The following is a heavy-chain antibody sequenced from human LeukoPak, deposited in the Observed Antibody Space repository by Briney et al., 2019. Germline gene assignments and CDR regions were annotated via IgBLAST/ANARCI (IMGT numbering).Heavy chain of an antibody. CDR3: ARVNDDIGTFDI. J-gene: IGHJ3*02. CDR2: IYHSGST. CDR1: GYSISSGYY. Sequence: PSETLSLTCAVSGYSISSGYYWGWIRQPPGKGLEWIGSIYHSGSTYYNPSLKSRVTISIDTSKNQFSLKLSSVTAADTAVYYCARVNDDIGTFDIWGQGTMVTVSS. V-gene: IGHV4-38-2*01. D-gene: IGHD1-1*01.